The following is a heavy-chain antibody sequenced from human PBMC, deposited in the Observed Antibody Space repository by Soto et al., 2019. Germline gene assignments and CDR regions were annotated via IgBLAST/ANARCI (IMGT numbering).Heavy chain of an antibody. Sequence: QVQLQESGPGLVKPSETLSLTCTVSGGSISSYYWSWIRQPPGKGLEWIGYIYYSGSTNYNPSLNSRVTISVDTSTNQFSRKLSSGTAADTAVYYCARAGIAADNPFDYWGQGTLVTVSS. V-gene: IGHV4-59*01. D-gene: IGHD6-13*01. CDR1: GGSISSYY. CDR3: ARAGIAADNPFDY. J-gene: IGHJ4*02. CDR2: IYYSGST.